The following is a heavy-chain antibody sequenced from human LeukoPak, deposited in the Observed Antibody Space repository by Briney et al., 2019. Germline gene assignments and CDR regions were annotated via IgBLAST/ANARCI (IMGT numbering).Heavy chain of an antibody. V-gene: IGHV1-18*01. D-gene: IGHD4/OR15-4a*01. CDR2: ISAYNGHT. CDR3: ARDHGAYYAHYMDV. CDR1: GYTFSSYG. J-gene: IGHJ6*03. Sequence: GASVKVSCKASGYTFSSYGMSWVRQAPGQGLEWMGWISAYNGHTNSAQKLQGRVTMTTDTSTTTVYMELRSLTSDDTAVYFCARDHGAYYAHYMDVWGKGTTVTVSS.